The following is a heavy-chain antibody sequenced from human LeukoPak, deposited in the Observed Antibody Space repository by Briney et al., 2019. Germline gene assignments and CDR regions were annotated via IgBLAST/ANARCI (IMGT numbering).Heavy chain of an antibody. V-gene: IGHV3-23*01. CDR1: GFTFSIYA. CDR2: ITSCGGTT. D-gene: IGHD1-1*01. J-gene: IGHJ4*02. CDR3: AKGRGQLYNFDY. Sequence: PGGSLRLSCAASGFTFSIYAMTWVRRAPGKGLEWISTITSCGGTTYSADSVKGRFTISRDNSKNTLYLQMNSLRAEDTAVYYCAKGRGQLYNFDYWGQGALVTVSS.